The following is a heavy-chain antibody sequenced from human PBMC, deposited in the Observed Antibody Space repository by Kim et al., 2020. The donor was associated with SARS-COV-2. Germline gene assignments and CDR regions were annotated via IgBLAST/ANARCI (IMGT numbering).Heavy chain of an antibody. CDR2: ISSSSSYI. CDR1: GFTFSSYS. CDR3: ARGSSDCYILTGSEQLNPFDP. Sequence: GGSLRLSCAASGFTFSSYSMNWVRQAPGKGLEWVSSISSSSSYIYYADSVKGRFTISRDNAKNSLYLQMNSLRAEDTAVYYCARGSSDCYILTGSEQLNPFDPWGQGTLVTVSS. J-gene: IGHJ5*02. D-gene: IGHD3-9*01. V-gene: IGHV3-21*01.